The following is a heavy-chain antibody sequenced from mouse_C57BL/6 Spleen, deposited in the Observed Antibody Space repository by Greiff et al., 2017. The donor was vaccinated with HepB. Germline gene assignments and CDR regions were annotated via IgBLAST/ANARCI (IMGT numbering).Heavy chain of an antibody. CDR1: GFNIKNTY. CDR2: IDPANGNT. CDR3: ASGVYYSNSWFAY. J-gene: IGHJ3*01. V-gene: IGHV14-3*01. Sequence: VQLQQSVAELVRPGASVKLSCTASGFNIKNTYMHWVKQRPEQGLEWIGRIDPANGNTKYAPKFQGKATITADTSSNTAYLQLSSLTSEGTAIYYCASGVYYSNSWFAYWGQGTLVTVSA. D-gene: IGHD2-5*01.